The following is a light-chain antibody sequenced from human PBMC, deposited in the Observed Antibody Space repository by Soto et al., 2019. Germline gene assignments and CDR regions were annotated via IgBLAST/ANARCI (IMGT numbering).Light chain of an antibody. Sequence: EVVMTQSPATLSVSSGESATLSCRASQTVSSNVAWYQQRPGQAPRLLIDGAFTRATGVPARFSGSRSGTEFTLTISSPQSEDFALYYCQQHNNWPYTFGQGTKLEIK. CDR1: QTVSSN. V-gene: IGKV3-15*01. CDR3: QQHNNWPYT. CDR2: GAF. J-gene: IGKJ2*01.